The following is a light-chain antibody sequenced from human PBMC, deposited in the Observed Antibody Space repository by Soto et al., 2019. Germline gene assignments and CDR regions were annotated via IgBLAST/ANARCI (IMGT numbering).Light chain of an antibody. Sequence: QSALTQPASVSGSPGQSIPISCTGTNSDIGGYNYVSWYQQHPGKAPKLMIYDVSNRPSGVSYRFSGSKSGNTASLTISGLQAEDEADYYCSSYTSRSTLGVFGGGTKVTVL. CDR1: NSDIGGYNY. CDR2: DVS. CDR3: SSYTSRSTLGV. J-gene: IGLJ2*01. V-gene: IGLV2-14*03.